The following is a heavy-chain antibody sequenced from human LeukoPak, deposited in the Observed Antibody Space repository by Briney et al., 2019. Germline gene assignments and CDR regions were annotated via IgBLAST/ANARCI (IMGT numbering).Heavy chain of an antibody. CDR1: GFTFSSYG. D-gene: IGHD4-17*01. J-gene: IGHJ4*02. V-gene: IGHV3-30*18. CDR2: ISYDGSNK. Sequence: GGSLRLSCAASGFTFSSYGMHWVRQAPGKGLEWVAVISYDGSNKYYADSVKGRFTISRDNSKNTLYLQMNSLRAEDTAVYYCAKTTVNTGGFDYWGQGTLVTVSS. CDR3: AKTTVNTGGFDY.